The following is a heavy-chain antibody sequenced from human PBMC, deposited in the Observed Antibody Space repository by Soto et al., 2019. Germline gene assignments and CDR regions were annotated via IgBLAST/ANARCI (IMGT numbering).Heavy chain of an antibody. J-gene: IGHJ5*02. CDR1: GGSISSSSW. CDR2: IYHTGST. Sequence: NPSETLSLTCSVSGGSISSSSWWSWVRQSPGKGLEWIGEIYHTGSTNYNPSLKSRVTISVDKSKNQFSLNLISVTAADTAVYYCARGRSERYFDWRAAKWFDPWGQGTLVTVSS. CDR3: ARGRSERYFDWRAAKWFDP. D-gene: IGHD3-9*01. V-gene: IGHV4-4*02.